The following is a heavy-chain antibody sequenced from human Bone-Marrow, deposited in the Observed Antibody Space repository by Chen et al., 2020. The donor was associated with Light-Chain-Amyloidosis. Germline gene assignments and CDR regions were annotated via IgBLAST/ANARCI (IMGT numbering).Heavy chain of an antibody. CDR2: ISPSGGRT. J-gene: IGHJ4*02. CDR1: GFSFSNYA. D-gene: IGHD3-3*01. Sequence: EVQLLESGGGLVQPGGSLRLSCAASGFSFSNYAMSWVRQAPGKGLEWVSGISPSGGRTYYADSVKGRLTIYRDNSENTLYMQRNSLRVEDTAVYYCAKDGKEWLPDDWGQGTLVTVSS. V-gene: IGHV3-23*01. CDR3: AKDGKEWLPDD.